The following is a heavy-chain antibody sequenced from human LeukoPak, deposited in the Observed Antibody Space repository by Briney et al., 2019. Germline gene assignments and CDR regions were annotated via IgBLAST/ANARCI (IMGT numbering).Heavy chain of an antibody. CDR2: INHSGST. J-gene: IGHJ6*02. CDR3: ARIGRTIFGVVTTHYYGMDV. Sequence: PSETLSLTCAVYGGSFSGYYWSWIRQPPGKGLEWVGEINHSGSTNYNPSLKSRVTISVDTSKNQFSLKLSSVTAADTAVYYCARIGRTIFGVVTTHYYGMDVWGQGTTVTVSS. D-gene: IGHD3-3*01. V-gene: IGHV4-34*01. CDR1: GGSFSGYY.